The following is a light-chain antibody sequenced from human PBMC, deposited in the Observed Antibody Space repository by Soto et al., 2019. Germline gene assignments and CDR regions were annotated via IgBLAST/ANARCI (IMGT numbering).Light chain of an antibody. J-gene: IGKJ4*01. CDR2: WAS. CDR1: QSVLYSSTNRNY. Sequence: DIVMTQSPDSLAVSLVERASINCSSSQSVLYSSTNRNYLAWYQQKPGQRPKKHIYWASTRESGVGDRFSGSGSGTDFSLSISSMQTEEVAVYCCQQFYSPPRSFGGGDKVDIK. V-gene: IGKV4-1*01. CDR3: QQFYSPPRS.